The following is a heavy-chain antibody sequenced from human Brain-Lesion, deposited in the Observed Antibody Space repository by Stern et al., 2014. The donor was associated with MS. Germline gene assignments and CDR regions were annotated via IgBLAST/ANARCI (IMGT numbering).Heavy chain of an antibody. D-gene: IGHD5-18*01. CDR3: AKDGPALVTNWFDP. Sequence: DQLVESGPEVKKPGSSVQVSCKASGCTFGTYHITWLRQSPGQGLEWMGRSIPIFGSPNYAQKFQGRVTITADRSTTTVYMKLSSLKSDDAAVYYCAKDGPALVTNWFDPWGRGTLVTVSS. CDR1: GCTFGTYH. CDR2: SIPIFGSP. J-gene: IGHJ5*02. V-gene: IGHV1-69*06.